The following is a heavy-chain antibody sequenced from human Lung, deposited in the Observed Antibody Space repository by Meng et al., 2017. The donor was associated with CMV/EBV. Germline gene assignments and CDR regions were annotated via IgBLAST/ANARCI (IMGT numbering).Heavy chain of an antibody. V-gene: IGHV3-21*01. J-gene: IGHJ6*02. CDR1: GFTFSNYG. Sequence: SXAASGFTFSNYGMNWVRQAPGKGLERLSSISSSSSFKDYADSVKGRFTISRDNAKNSLYLQMNNLRAEDTAVYYCAKDSGGLYGSGSYYYYGVGVWGQGTTVXVSS. D-gene: IGHD3-10*01. CDR3: AKDSGGLYGSGSYYYYGVGV. CDR2: ISSSSSFK.